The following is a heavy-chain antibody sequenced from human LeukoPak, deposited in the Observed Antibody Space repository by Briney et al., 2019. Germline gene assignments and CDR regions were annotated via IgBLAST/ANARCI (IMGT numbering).Heavy chain of an antibody. CDR3: VRNFHFEDGGFYRHFDY. J-gene: IGHJ4*02. CDR2: IKTDGRTT. D-gene: IGHD2/OR15-2a*01. V-gene: IGHV3-74*01. Sequence: PGGSLRLSCAASGFTFSNYWMHWVRRAPGKGLVWVARIKTDGRTTNYAETVEGRFTISRDNARNTLYPQMSSLRAEDTAVYYCVRNFHFEDGGFYRHFDYWGQGTLVTVSS. CDR1: GFTFSNYW.